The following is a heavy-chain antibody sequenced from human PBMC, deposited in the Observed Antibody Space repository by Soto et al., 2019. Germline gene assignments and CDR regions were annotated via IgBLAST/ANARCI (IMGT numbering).Heavy chain of an antibody. CDR2: ISSSSSYI. J-gene: IGHJ6*03. Sequence: SGGSLRLSCAASGFTFSSYSMNWVRQAPGKGLEWVSSISSSSSYIYYADSVKGRFTISRDNAKNSLYLQMNSLRAEDTAVYYCARDSEWLRPNPYYYYYYMDVWGKGTTVTVSS. D-gene: IGHD5-12*01. V-gene: IGHV3-21*01. CDR1: GFTFSSYS. CDR3: ARDSEWLRPNPYYYYYYMDV.